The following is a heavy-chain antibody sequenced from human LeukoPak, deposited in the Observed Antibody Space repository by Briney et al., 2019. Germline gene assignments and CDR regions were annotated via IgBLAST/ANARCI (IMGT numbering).Heavy chain of an antibody. J-gene: IGHJ4*02. CDR3: ARDEPTVTTGPPVGS. CDR2: ISSSGSTI. D-gene: IGHD4-17*01. CDR1: GFTFSDYY. Sequence: GGSLRLSCAVSGFTFSDYYMSWIRQAPGKGLEWVSYISSSGSTIYYADSVKGRFTISRDNAKNSLYLQMHSLRAEDTAVYYCARDEPTVTTGPPVGSWGPGTLVTVSS. V-gene: IGHV3-11*04.